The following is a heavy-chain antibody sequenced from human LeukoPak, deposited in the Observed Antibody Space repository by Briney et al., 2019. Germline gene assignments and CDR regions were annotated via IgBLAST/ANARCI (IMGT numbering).Heavy chain of an antibody. CDR3: AKWASDNRAFDL. D-gene: IGHD2-8*01. Sequence: SETLSLTCTVSGTSITSYYWNWIRQAPGQGPEWIGYGHYSGNTKYNPPLKSRVTMSVDTCKNQFSLRLSSVTAADTAVYFCAKWASDNRAFDLWGQGTLVTVSS. CDR2: GHYSGNT. J-gene: IGHJ4*02. CDR1: GTSITSYY. V-gene: IGHV4-59*08.